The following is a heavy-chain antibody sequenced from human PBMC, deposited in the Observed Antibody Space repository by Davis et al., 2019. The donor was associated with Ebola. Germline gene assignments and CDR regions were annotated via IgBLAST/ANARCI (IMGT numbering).Heavy chain of an antibody. V-gene: IGHV4-59*01. D-gene: IGHD6-13*01. Sequence: PSETLSLTCTASGGSFSSYYWSWIRQPPGKGLEWIGHIHYSGSTNYNPSLMSRVPISEDTSKNQFSLKLSSVTAADTAVYYCARGAAAGTGYYFDYWGQGTLVTVSS. CDR3: ARGAAAGTGYYFDY. CDR2: IHYSGST. J-gene: IGHJ4*02. CDR1: GGSFSSYY.